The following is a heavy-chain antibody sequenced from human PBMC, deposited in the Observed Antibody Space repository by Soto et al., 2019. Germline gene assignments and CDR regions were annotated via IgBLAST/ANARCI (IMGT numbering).Heavy chain of an antibody. D-gene: IGHD3-16*02. CDR3: ARGVVYVWGSYRYPKWFDP. V-gene: IGHV1-69*12. Sequence: QVQLVQSGAEVKKPGSSVKVSCKASGGTFSSYAISWVRQAPGQGLEWMGGIIPIFGTANYAQKFQGRVTITADESTSTAYMELSSLRSEDTAVYYCARGVVYVWGSYRYPKWFDPWGQGTLVTVSS. CDR2: IIPIFGTA. CDR1: GGTFSSYA. J-gene: IGHJ5*02.